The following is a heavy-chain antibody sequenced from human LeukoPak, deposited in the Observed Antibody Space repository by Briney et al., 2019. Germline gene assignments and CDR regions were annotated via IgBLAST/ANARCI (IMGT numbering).Heavy chain of an antibody. V-gene: IGHV4-31*03. CDR3: ARESGAYYYGMDV. Sequence: PSETLSLTCTVSGGSVSSSSYYWSWIRQPPGKGLEWIGYIYHSGSTYYNPSLKSRVTISVDTSKNQFSLKLSSVTAADTAVYYCARESGAYYYGMDVWGQGTTVTVSS. CDR2: IYHSGST. J-gene: IGHJ6*02. CDR1: GGSVSSSSYY.